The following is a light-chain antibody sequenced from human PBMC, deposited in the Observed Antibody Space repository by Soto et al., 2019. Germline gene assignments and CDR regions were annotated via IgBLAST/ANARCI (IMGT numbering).Light chain of an antibody. J-gene: IGKJ4*01. Sequence: EIVMTQSPATLSVSPGERATLSCRASQSVSNNLAWYQQKPGQAPRLLIYGASTRATGIPARLSGSGSGTEFTLTISSLQSEDFAVYYCQQYNNWPLLFGGGTKVEIK. V-gene: IGKV3-15*01. CDR3: QQYNNWPLL. CDR2: GAS. CDR1: QSVSNN.